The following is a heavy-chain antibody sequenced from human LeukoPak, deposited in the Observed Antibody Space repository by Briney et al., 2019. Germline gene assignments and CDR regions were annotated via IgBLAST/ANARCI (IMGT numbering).Heavy chain of an antibody. Sequence: PGGSLRLSCAASGFTFISYGMHWVRQAPGKGLEWVAFIRYDGSNKYYADSVKGRFTISRDNAKKSVYLQMNSLRAEDTAVYYCARAYSERYGLGYYYMDVWGKGTTVTISS. D-gene: IGHD1-26*01. J-gene: IGHJ6*03. CDR3: ARAYSERYGLGYYYMDV. CDR1: GFTFISYG. V-gene: IGHV3-30*02. CDR2: IRYDGSNK.